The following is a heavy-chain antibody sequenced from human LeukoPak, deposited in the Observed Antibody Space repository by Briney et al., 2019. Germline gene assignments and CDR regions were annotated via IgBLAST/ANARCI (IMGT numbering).Heavy chain of an antibody. CDR3: AKDGVGTSGWRT. CDR1: GFSFSSYG. D-gene: IGHD6-19*01. CDR2: IRYGGSDK. V-gene: IGHV3-30*02. J-gene: IGHJ4*02. Sequence: GGSLRLSCAASGFSFSSYGMHWVRQAPGKGLEWVAFIRYGGSDKSYADSVKGRFTISRDNFENTLYLQMNSLRGEDTAVYYCAKDGVGTSGWRTWGQGTLVTVSS.